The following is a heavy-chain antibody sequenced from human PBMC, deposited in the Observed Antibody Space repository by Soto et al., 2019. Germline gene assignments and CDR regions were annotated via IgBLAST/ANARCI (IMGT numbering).Heavy chain of an antibody. CDR3: ARAVGYCSGGSCHFDY. D-gene: IGHD2-15*01. J-gene: IGHJ4*02. CDR2: IYYSGST. CDR1: GGSISSYY. Sequence: QVQLQESGPGLVKPSETLSLTCTVSGGSISSYYWSWIRQPPGKGLEWIGYIYYSGSTNYNPSLQSRVTISVDTSKNQFSLKLSSVTAADTAVYYCARAVGYCSGGSCHFDYWGQGTLVTVSS. V-gene: IGHV4-59*01.